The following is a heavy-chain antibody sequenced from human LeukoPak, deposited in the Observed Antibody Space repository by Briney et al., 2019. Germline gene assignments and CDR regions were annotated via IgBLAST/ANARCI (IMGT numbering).Heavy chain of an antibody. J-gene: IGHJ4*02. CDR1: GFTFSSYA. CDR3: ARDSLKYSSGWYTIDY. Sequence: GGSLRLSCAASGFTFSSYAMPWVRQAPGKGLEWVAVISYDGSNKYYADSVKGRFTISRDNSKNTLYLQMNSLRAEDTAVYYCARDSLKYSSGWYTIDYWGQGTLVTVSS. D-gene: IGHD6-19*01. CDR2: ISYDGSNK. V-gene: IGHV3-30-3*01.